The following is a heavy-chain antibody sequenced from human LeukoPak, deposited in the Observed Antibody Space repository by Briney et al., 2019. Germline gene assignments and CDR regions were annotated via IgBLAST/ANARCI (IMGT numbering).Heavy chain of an antibody. V-gene: IGHV4-59*12. CDR2: IYYSGST. CDR1: GGSISSYY. CDR3: ARAGGYYDSSGYYPPTL. Sequence: IPSETLSLTCTVSGGSISSYYWSWIRQHPGKGLEWIGYIYYSGSTYYNPSLKSRVTISVDTSKNQFSLKLSSVTAADTAVYYCARAGGYYDSSGYYPPTLWGQGTLVTVSS. D-gene: IGHD3-22*01. J-gene: IGHJ4*02.